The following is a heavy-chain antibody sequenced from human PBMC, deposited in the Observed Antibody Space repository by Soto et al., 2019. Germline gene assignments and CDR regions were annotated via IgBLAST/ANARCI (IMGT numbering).Heavy chain of an antibody. CDR1: GGSISSYY. D-gene: IGHD3-16*01. CDR3: ARHTSFGGVINWFDP. CDR2: IYYSGST. V-gene: IGHV4-59*08. J-gene: IGHJ5*02. Sequence: PSETLSLTCTVSGGSISSYYWSWIRQPPGKGLEWIGYIYYSGSTNYNPSLKSRVTISVDTSKNQFSLKLSSVTAADTAVYYCARHTSFGGVINWFDPWGRGTLVTVSS.